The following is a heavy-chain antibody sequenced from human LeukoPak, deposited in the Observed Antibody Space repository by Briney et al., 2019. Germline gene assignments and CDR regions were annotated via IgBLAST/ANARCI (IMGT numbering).Heavy chain of an antibody. CDR1: GFTFSSYS. CDR3: ARDGTGSGSYYPYYYYYGMDV. Sequence: GGSLRLSCAASGFTFSSYSMNWVRQAPGKGLEWVSSISSSSSYIYYADSVKGRFTISRDNAKSSLYLQMNSLRAEDTAVYYCARDGTGSGSYYPYYYYYGMDVWGQGTTVTVSS. CDR2: ISSSSSYI. V-gene: IGHV3-21*01. D-gene: IGHD3-10*01. J-gene: IGHJ6*02.